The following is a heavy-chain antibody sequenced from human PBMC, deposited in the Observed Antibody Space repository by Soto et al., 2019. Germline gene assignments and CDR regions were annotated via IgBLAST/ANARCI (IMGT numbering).Heavy chain of an antibody. V-gene: IGHV2-5*01. CDR2: IYWNDNK. CDR3: ARRLDPFFFDY. CDR1: GFSLTTSGVA. J-gene: IGHJ4*02. D-gene: IGHD6-25*01. Sequence: QITLKESGPTLVKPTQTLTLTCTFSGFSLTTSGVAVGCIRQPPGKALEWLALIYWNDNKYYNPPLKTRLTITQDTSKNQVVFTMTNMDPADTATYYCARRLDPFFFDYWGQGTLITVSS.